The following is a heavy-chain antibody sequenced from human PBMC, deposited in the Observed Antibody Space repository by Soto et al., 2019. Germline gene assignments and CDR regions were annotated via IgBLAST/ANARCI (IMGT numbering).Heavy chain of an antibody. Sequence: PGXSLRLSCTASGFTFSRHAMTWIRQAPGKGLEWVSGLRDSGGSIYYADSVKGRFTISRDNSMNTLYLQMNTLRAEDTAIYYCAKVSSSWYAGFFDLWGQGTLVTVSS. V-gene: IGHV3-23*01. CDR2: LRDSGGSI. CDR1: GFTFSRHA. D-gene: IGHD6-13*01. J-gene: IGHJ4*02. CDR3: AKVSSSWYAGFFDL.